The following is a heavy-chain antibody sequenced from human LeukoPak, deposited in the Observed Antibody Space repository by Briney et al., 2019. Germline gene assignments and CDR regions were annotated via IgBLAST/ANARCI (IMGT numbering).Heavy chain of an antibody. J-gene: IGHJ4*02. CDR1: GGSISSSSYY. CDR2: IYYSGST. CDR3: ARVGTPGYSGYDH. D-gene: IGHD5-12*01. V-gene: IGHV4-39*07. Sequence: SETLSLTCTVSGGSISSSSYYWGWIRQPPGKGLEWIGSIYYSGSTYYNPSLKSRVTTSIDTSKNQFSLKLSSVTAADTAVYYCARVGTPGYSGYDHWGQGTLVTVSS.